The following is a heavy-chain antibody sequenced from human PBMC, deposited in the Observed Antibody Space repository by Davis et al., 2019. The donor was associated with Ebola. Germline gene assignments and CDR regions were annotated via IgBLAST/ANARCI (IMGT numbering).Heavy chain of an antibody. CDR1: GFTFSNAW. CDR2: IKSKTDGGTT. CDR3: TAAEGYYYYGMDV. Sequence: PGGSLRLSCAASGFTFSNAWMNWVRQAPGKGLEWVGRIKSKTDGGTTDYAAPVKGRFTISRDDSKNTLYLQMNSLKTEDTAVYYCTAAEGYYYYGMDVWGQGTTVTVSS. V-gene: IGHV3-15*07. J-gene: IGHJ6*02.